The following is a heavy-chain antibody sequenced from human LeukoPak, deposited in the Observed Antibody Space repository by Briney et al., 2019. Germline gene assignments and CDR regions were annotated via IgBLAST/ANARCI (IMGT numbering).Heavy chain of an antibody. CDR3: ARDRTVTAGIDY. Sequence: GGSLRLSCAASGFTVSSNYMSWVRQAPGKGLEWVANIKQDGSEKYYVDSVKGRFTVSRDNAKTSLYLQMNSLRAEDTAVYYCARDRTVTAGIDYWGQGTLVTVSS. V-gene: IGHV3-7*01. CDR1: GFTVSSNY. D-gene: IGHD2-21*02. J-gene: IGHJ4*02. CDR2: IKQDGSEK.